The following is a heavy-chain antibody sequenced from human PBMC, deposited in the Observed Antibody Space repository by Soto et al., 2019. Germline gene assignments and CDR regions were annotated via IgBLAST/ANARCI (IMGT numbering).Heavy chain of an antibody. CDR2: ISSSGSTI. V-gene: IGHV3-48*03. Sequence: EVQLVESGGGLVQPGGSLRLSCAASGFTFSSYEMNWVRQAPGKGLEWVSYISSSGSTIYYADSVKGRFTISRDNAKNSLYLQMTSLRAEDTAVYYCARWEDDGFDPWGQGTLVTVSS. D-gene: IGHD1-26*01. CDR3: ARWEDDGFDP. J-gene: IGHJ5*02. CDR1: GFTFSSYE.